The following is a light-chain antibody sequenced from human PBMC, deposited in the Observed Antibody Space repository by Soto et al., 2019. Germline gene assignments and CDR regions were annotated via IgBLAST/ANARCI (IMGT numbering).Light chain of an antibody. CDR1: QRIPT. CDR2: GLS. J-gene: IGKJ4*01. Sequence: PEEKATRSYMASQRIPTVAWYQQKPGQAPRLLIYGLSIRAPGVPARFSVSGSGTEFTLTISSLQSEDYATYYCQQSNSFPLTFGGGTKVDI. CDR3: QQSNSFPLT. V-gene: IGKV3-15*01.